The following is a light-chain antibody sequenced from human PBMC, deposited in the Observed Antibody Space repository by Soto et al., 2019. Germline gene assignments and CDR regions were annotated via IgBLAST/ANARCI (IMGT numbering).Light chain of an antibody. CDR1: SSDVGSYNL. Sequence: QSALTQPASVSGSPGQSITITCTGISSDVGSYNLVSWYQQHPGKAPKLMIYEGSKRPSGVSYRFSGSKSGNTASLTISGLQPEDEADYYCCSYAGSVLFGGGTKLPVL. CDR2: EGS. CDR3: CSYAGSVL. J-gene: IGLJ2*01. V-gene: IGLV2-23*01.